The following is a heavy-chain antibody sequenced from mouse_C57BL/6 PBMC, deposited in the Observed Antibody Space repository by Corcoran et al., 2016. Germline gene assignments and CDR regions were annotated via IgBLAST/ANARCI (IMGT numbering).Heavy chain of an antibody. CDR2: ITYDGSN. V-gene: IGHV3-6*01. CDR3: ARGRAMDY. CDR1: GYSITSAYN. Sequence: DVQLQESGPDLVKPSQSLSLTCSATGYSITSAYNWNWIRQFPGNKLEWMGYITYDGSNNYNPSLKNRISITRDTSKNQFFLKLNSVTTEDTATYYCARGRAMDYWGQGTSVTVSS. J-gene: IGHJ4*01.